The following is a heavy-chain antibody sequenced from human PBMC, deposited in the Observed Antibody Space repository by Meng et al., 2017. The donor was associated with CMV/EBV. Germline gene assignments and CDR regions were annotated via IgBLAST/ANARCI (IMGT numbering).Heavy chain of an antibody. J-gene: IGHJ5*02. CDR1: GGSISSSSYY. D-gene: IGHD6-19*01. CDR2: IYYSGST. Sequence: SETLSLTCTVSGGSISSSSYYWGWIRQPPGKGLEWIGSIYYSGSTYYNPSLKSRVTISVDTSKNQFSLKLSSVTAADTAVYYCARAGGSYRSATYPPPANWFDPWGQGALVTVSS. CDR3: ARAGGSYRSATYPPPANWFDP. V-gene: IGHV4-39*07.